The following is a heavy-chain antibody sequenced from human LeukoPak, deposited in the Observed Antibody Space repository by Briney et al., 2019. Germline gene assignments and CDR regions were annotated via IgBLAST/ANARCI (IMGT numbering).Heavy chain of an antibody. Sequence: ASVKVSCKASGYTFTGYYLHWVRQAPGQGLEWMGCVNPNSGGTNYAQDFLGRVTITADESTSTAYMELSSLRSEDTAVYYCATEWADAFDIWGQGTMVTVSS. CDR1: GYTFTGYY. CDR3: ATEWADAFDI. J-gene: IGHJ3*02. CDR2: VNPNSGGT. D-gene: IGHD1-26*01. V-gene: IGHV1-2*02.